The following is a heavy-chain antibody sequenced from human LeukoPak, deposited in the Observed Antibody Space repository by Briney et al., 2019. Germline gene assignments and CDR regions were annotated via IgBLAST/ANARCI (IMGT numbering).Heavy chain of an antibody. D-gene: IGHD2-2*02. CDR1: GFTFSTYW. J-gene: IGHJ5*02. CDR2: IQKDGNEK. CDR3: ARVDSNSGHCSSTSCYKWGWTWYNWFDP. V-gene: IGHV3-7*01. Sequence: PGGSLRLSCAASGFTFSTYWMSWVRQAPGKGLEWVANIQKDGNEKYYVDSVKGRFTISRDNAKNSLYLQMNSLRAEDTAVYYCARVDSNSGHCSSTSCYKWGWTWYNWFDPWGQGTLVTVSS.